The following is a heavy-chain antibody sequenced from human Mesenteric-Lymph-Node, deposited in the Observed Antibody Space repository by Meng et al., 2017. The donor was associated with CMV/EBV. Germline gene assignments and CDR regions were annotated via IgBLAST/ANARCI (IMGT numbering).Heavy chain of an antibody. CDR3: ARHEVGGAVRTIDY. CDR1: GFSFNSYW. D-gene: IGHD3-16*01. CDR2: IYPGDSDT. J-gene: IGHJ4*02. V-gene: IGHV5-51*01. Sequence: GGSLRLSCKGSGFSFNSYWIGWVRQMPGRGLEWMGIIYPGDSDTRYSPSFQGQVTISADKSISTAYLQWSSLKASDTAMYYCARHEVGGAVRTIDYWGQGTLVTVSS.